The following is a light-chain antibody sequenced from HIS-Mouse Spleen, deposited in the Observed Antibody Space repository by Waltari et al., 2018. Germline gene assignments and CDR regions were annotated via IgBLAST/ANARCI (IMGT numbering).Light chain of an antibody. V-gene: IGLV3-10*01. CDR1: ALPKKS. CDR2: EDS. Sequence: SYELTQPPSVSVSPGQTARITCSGDALPKKSAYWYQQKSGQAPVRVIYEDSKRPSGIPERFSGSSSGTMATLTISGAQVEDEADYYCYSTDSSGNHWVFGGGTKLTVL. CDR3: YSTDSSGNHWV. J-gene: IGLJ3*02.